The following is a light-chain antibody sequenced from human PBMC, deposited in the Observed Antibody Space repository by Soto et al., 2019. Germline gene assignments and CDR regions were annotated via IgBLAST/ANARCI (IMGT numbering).Light chain of an antibody. Sequence: VLTQSPATLSVSPGERAPLSCRASQSVSSRYLAWYQQKPGQAPRLLIYGASNRATGIPDRFSGSGSGTDFTLTISSLQPEDFAVYYCQHRSNWLTFGGGTKVDI. V-gene: IGKV3D-20*02. CDR2: GAS. CDR3: QHRSNWLT. CDR1: QSVSSRY. J-gene: IGKJ4*01.